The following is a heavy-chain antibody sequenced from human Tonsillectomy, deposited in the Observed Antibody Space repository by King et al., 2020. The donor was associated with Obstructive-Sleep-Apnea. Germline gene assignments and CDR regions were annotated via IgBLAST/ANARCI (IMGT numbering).Heavy chain of an antibody. CDR2: ISGSGGST. D-gene: IGHD7-27*01. J-gene: IGHJ4*02. CDR3: APGKLGIDYFDY. CDR1: GFTFSSYA. Sequence: VQLVESGGGLVQPGGSLRLSCAASGFTFSSYAMSWVRQAPGKGLEWVPAISGSGGSTYYADSVKGRFTISRDNSKNTLYLQMNSLRAEDTAVYYCAPGKLGIDYFDYWGQGTLVTVSS. V-gene: IGHV3-23*04.